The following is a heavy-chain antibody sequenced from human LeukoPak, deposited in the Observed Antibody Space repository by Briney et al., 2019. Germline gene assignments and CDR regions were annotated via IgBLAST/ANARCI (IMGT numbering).Heavy chain of an antibody. CDR2: IWYDGSNK. CDR1: GFTFSSYG. J-gene: IGHJ4*02. V-gene: IGHV3-33*01. D-gene: IGHD3-22*01. Sequence: GRSLRLSCAASGFTFSSYGMNWVRQAPGKGLEWVAVIWYDGSNKYYADSVKGRFTISRDNSKNTLYLQMNSLRAEDTAVYYCARDLEGYYDSSGYYPGYFDYWGQGTLVTVSS. CDR3: ARDLEGYYDSSGYYPGYFDY.